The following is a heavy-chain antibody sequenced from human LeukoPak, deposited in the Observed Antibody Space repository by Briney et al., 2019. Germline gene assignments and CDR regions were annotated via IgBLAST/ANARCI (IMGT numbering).Heavy chain of an antibody. V-gene: IGHV4-59*08. CDR1: GGSISSYY. Sequence: SETLSPTCTVSGGSISSYYWTWIRQPPGKGLEWIGYVYYSGSTNYNPSLKSRVTISVDTSKNQFSLKLSSVTAADTAVYYCARLSYYDSSGYYYDYWGQGTLVTVSS. CDR2: VYYSGST. D-gene: IGHD3-22*01. CDR3: ARLSYYDSSGYYYDY. J-gene: IGHJ4*02.